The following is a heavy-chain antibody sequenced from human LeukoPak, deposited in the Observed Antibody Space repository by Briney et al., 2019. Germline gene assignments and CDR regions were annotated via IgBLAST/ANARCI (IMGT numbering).Heavy chain of an antibody. Sequence: PGGSLRLSCVASGFSFDAYAMHWVRQAPGKGLEWVSGISWNSGDIGYADSVKGRFTISRDNAKNSLYLQMNSLRAEDTAVYYCARDRDYYGSGSYDYWGQGTLVTVSS. CDR2: ISWNSGDI. CDR1: GFSFDAYA. D-gene: IGHD3-10*01. V-gene: IGHV3-9*01. J-gene: IGHJ4*02. CDR3: ARDRDYYGSGSYDY.